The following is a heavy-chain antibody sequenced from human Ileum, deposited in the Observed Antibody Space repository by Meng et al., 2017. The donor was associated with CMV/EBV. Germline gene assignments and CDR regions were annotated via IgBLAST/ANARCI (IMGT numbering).Heavy chain of an antibody. CDR3: ARKRWLQCAY. J-gene: IGHJ4*02. CDR1: GGAFSGYY. CDR2: INHSGST. D-gene: IGHD5-24*01. V-gene: IGHV4-34*01. Sequence: SETLSLTCAVYGGAFSGYYWSWIRQPPGKGREWIGEINHSGSTNYNPSLKSRVTISVDTSKNQFSLKLSSVTAADTAVYYCARKRWLQCAYWGQGTLVTVSS.